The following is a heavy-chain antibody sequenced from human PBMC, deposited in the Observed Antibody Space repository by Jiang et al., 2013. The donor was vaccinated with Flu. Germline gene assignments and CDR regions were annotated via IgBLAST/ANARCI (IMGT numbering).Heavy chain of an antibody. V-gene: IGHV3-48*03. CDR3: ARDAYYDFWSGYYSGGYYYYMDV. D-gene: IGHD3-3*01. Sequence: QLLESGGGLVQPGGSLRLSCAASGFTFSSYEMNWVRQAPGKGLEWVSYISSSGSTIYYADSVKGRFTISRDNAKNSLYLQMNSLRAEDTAVYYCARDAYYDFWSGYYSGGYYYYMDVWGKGTTVTVSS. CDR1: GFTFSSYE. CDR2: ISSSGSTI. J-gene: IGHJ6*03.